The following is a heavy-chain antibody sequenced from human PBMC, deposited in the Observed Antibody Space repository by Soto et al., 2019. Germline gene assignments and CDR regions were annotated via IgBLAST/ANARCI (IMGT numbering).Heavy chain of an antibody. CDR1: GFTFSSYS. CDR3: ARGGMGSGWY. D-gene: IGHD6-19*01. Sequence: EVQLVESGGGLVKPGGSLRLSCAASGFTFSSYSLNWVRQAPGKGLEWVSSISGSSSYIYYAGSMKGRFTISRDNAKNSLYLQMSSLRVEDTAVYYCARGGMGSGWYWGQGTLVTVSS. V-gene: IGHV3-21*06. J-gene: IGHJ4*02. CDR2: ISGSSSYI.